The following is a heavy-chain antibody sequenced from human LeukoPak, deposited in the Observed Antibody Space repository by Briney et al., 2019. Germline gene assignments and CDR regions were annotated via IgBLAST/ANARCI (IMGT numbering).Heavy chain of an antibody. D-gene: IGHD1-14*01. J-gene: IGHJ4*02. CDR2: IYNSGST. CDR3: ARTNRYAGGDRHFDY. V-gene: IGHV4-59*03. Sequence: SETLSLTCTVSGGSISSYYWSWIRQPPGKGLGWIGYIYNSGSTNYNPSLKSRVTISVDTSKNQFSLNLSSVTAADTAVYYCARTNRYAGGDRHFDYWGQGTLVTVSS. CDR1: GGSISSYY.